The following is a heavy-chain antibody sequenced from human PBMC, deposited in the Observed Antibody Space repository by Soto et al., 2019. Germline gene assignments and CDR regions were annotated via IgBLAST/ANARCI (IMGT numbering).Heavy chain of an antibody. CDR1: GGSFSGYY. CDR2: INHSGST. V-gene: IGHV4-34*01. D-gene: IGHD3-3*01. J-gene: IGHJ4*02. CDR3: ARYDFWSETFDY. Sequence: QSLTCAVYGGSFSGYYWSWIRQPPGKGLEWIGEINHSGSTNYNPSLKSRVTISVDTSKNQFSLKLSSVTAADTAVCYCARYDFWSETFDYWGQGTLVTVSS.